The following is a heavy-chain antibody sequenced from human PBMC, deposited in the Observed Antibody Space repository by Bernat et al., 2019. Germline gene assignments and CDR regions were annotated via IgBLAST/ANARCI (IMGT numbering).Heavy chain of an antibody. V-gene: IGHV3-30-3*01. CDR2: ISYDGSNK. CDR1: GFTFSSYA. D-gene: IGHD3-22*01. CDR3: ARVGDYYDSSGYYSFDY. Sequence: QVQLVESGGGVVQPGRSLRLSCAASGFTFSSYAMHWVRQAPGKGLEWVAVISYDGSNKYYADSVKGRFTISRDNSKNTLYLQMNSLRAEDTAVYYCARVGDYYDSSGYYSFDYWGQGTLVTVSS. J-gene: IGHJ4*02.